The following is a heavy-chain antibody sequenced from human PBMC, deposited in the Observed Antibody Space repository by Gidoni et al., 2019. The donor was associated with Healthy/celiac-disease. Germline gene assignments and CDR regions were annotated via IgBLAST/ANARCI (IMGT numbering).Heavy chain of an antibody. CDR1: GFTVSSNY. CDR3: AREYQDGGPADFDY. J-gene: IGHJ4*02. D-gene: IGHD2-2*01. Sequence: EVQLVESGGGLVQPGGSLRLSCAASGFTVSSNYMSWVRQAPGKGLEWVVVIYSSGSTYDADSVKGRFTISRDNSKNTLYLKMNSLRAEDTAVYYCAREYQDGGPADFDYWGQGTLVTVSS. V-gene: IGHV3-66*01. CDR2: IYSSGST.